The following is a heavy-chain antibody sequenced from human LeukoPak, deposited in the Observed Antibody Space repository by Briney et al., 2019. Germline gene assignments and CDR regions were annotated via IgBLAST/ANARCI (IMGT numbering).Heavy chain of an antibody. V-gene: IGHV4-34*01. CDR3: ARGGDNWNFY. D-gene: IGHD1-1*01. CDR2: INRSGTI. Sequence: PSETLSLTCAVYAGSFSGYYRSWLRQPPGKGLELIGEINRSGTIYYNPSLKSRVTISADTSKNQFFLNLNSVTAADTAVYYCARGGDNWNFYCGQGTLVTVS. J-gene: IGHJ4*02. CDR1: AGSFSGYY.